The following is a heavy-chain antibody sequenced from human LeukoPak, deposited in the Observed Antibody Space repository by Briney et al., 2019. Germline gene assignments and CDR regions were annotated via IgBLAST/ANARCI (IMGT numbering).Heavy chain of an antibody. J-gene: IGHJ4*02. CDR3: ARLAIAAAGKPYDF. V-gene: IGHV3-66*01. D-gene: IGHD6-13*01. CDR1: GFIVSSNY. CDR2: IYSGGNT. Sequence: PGGSLRLSCAASGFIVSSNYMSWVRQAPGKGLEWVSVIYSGGNTYYADSVKGRFTISRDDARNSLYLQMNSLRAEDTAVYYCARLAIAAAGKPYDFWGQGTLVTVSS.